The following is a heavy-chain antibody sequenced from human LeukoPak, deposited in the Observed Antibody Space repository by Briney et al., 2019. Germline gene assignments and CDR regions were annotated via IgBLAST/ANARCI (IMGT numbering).Heavy chain of an antibody. J-gene: IGHJ1*01. CDR2: INQSGST. CDR3: ITGRGEYFQH. D-gene: IGHD1-14*01. Sequence: SETLSLTCAVYGGSFSGYYWSWIRQPPGKGLEWIGEINQSGSTSYNPSLKSRVTISVDMSKNQFSLKLSSMTAADTAVCYCITGRGEYFQHWGQGTLVTVSS. V-gene: IGHV4-34*01. CDR1: GGSFSGYY.